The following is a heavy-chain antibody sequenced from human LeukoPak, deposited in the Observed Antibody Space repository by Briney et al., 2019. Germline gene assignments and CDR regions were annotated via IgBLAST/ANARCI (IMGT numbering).Heavy chain of an antibody. CDR3: AREDSGSFFDY. Sequence: ASVKVSCKASGYTFTSYDINWVRQATGQGLEWMGWINPNSGGTNYAQKFQGRVTMTRDTSISTAYMELSRLRSDDTAVYYCAREDSGSFFDYWGQGTLVTVSS. CDR1: GYTFTSYD. D-gene: IGHD1-26*01. CDR2: INPNSGGT. V-gene: IGHV1-2*02. J-gene: IGHJ4*02.